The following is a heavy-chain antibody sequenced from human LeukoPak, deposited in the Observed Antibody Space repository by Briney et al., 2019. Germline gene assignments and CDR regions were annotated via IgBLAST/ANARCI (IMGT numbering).Heavy chain of an antibody. J-gene: IGHJ6*02. V-gene: IGHV3-30-3*01. CDR3: ARDGSNYDFWSGYYAPPTLYGMDV. CDR2: ISYDGSNK. D-gene: IGHD3-3*01. CDR1: GFTFSSYA. Sequence: GRSLRLSCAASGFTFSSYALHWVRQAPGKGLEWVAVISYDGSNKYYADSVKDRFTISRDNSKNTLYLQMNSLRAEDTAVYYCARDGSNYDFWSGYYAPPTLYGMDVWGQGTTVTVSS.